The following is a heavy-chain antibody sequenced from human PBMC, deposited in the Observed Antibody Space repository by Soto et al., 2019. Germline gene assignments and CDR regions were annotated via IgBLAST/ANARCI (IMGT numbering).Heavy chain of an antibody. CDR2: ISSSSSYI. Sequence: EVQLVESGGGLVKPGGSLRLSCAASGFTFSSYSMNWVRQAPGKGLEWVSSISSSSSYIYYADSVKGRFTISRDNAKNSLYLQMNSLRAADTAVYYCARDRSNYDDYWGQGTLVTVSS. D-gene: IGHD4-4*01. CDR1: GFTFSSYS. CDR3: ARDRSNYDDY. J-gene: IGHJ4*02. V-gene: IGHV3-21*01.